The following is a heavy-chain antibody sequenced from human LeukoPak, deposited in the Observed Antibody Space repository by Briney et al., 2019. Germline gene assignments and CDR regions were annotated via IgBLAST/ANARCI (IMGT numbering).Heavy chain of an antibody. V-gene: IGHV1-69*04. CDR3: ARGRMFPYYFDY. D-gene: IGHD3-10*02. CDR1: GGTFSRYA. CDR2: IIPILGIA. Sequence: ASVKVSCKASGGTFSRYAISWVRQAPGQGLEWMGRIIPILGIANYAQKFQGRVTITADESTSTAYMELSSLRSEDTAVYYCARGRMFPYYFDYWGQGTLVTVSS. J-gene: IGHJ4*02.